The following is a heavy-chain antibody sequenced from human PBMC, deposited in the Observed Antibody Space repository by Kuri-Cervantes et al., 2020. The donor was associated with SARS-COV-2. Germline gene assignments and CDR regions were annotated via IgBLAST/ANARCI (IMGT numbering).Heavy chain of an antibody. V-gene: IGHV4-34*01. CDR2: INHSGST. Sequence: SETLSLTCAVYGGSSSDDKWSWIRQAPGKGLEWIGEINHSGSTNYNPSLKSRVTISVDTSKNQFSLKLSSVTAADTAVYYCARGVGAAVAGTLITIYYYYGMDVWGQGTTVTVSS. CDR3: ARGVGAAVAGTLITIYYYYGMDV. J-gene: IGHJ6*02. CDR1: GGSSSDDK. D-gene: IGHD6-19*01.